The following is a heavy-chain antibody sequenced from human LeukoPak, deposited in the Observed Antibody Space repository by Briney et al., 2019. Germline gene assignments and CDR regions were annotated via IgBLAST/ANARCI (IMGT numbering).Heavy chain of an antibody. CDR1: GGSVSSSSYY. D-gene: IGHD5-12*01. Sequence: SETLSLTCDVSGGSVSSSSYYWGWIRQPPGKGLEWIGSIYYSGSTYYNPSLKSRVTISVDTSKNQFSLKLSSVTAADTAVYYCARQPPRYSGYDSSDYWGQGTLVTVSS. CDR3: ARQPPRYSGYDSSDY. CDR2: IYYSGST. V-gene: IGHV4-39*01. J-gene: IGHJ4*02.